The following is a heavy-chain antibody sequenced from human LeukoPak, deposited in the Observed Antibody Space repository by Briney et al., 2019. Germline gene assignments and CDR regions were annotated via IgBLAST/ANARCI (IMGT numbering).Heavy chain of an antibody. D-gene: IGHD2-15*01. CDR3: ARKESGSNYYFDY. Sequence: SETLSLTCTVSGYSISSGYYWGWIRQPPGKGLEWIGSMYYSGNTYYNPSLKSRVTISVDTSKNQFSLKLSSVTAADTAVYYCARKESGSNYYFDYWGQGTLVTVSS. J-gene: IGHJ4*02. V-gene: IGHV4-38-2*02. CDR2: MYYSGNT. CDR1: GYSISSGYY.